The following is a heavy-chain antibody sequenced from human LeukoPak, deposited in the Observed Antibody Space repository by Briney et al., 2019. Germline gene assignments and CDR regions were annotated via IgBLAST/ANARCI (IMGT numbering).Heavy chain of an antibody. CDR2: INPNSGGT. J-gene: IGHJ5*02. CDR1: GYTFTGYY. D-gene: IGHD6-6*01. Sequence: ASVKVSCKASGYTFTGYYMHWVRQAPGQGLEWMGRINPNSGGTNYAQKFQGRVTMTRDTSIGTAYMELSRLRSDDTAVYYCARDFGSSSTVFWFDPWGQGTLVTVSS. V-gene: IGHV1-2*06. CDR3: ARDFGSSSTVFWFDP.